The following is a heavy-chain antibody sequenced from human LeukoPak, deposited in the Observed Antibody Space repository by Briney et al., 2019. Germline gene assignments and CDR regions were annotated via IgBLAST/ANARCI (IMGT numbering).Heavy chain of an antibody. CDR2: ISGSGGST. Sequence: PGGSLRLSCAASGFTFSSYAMSWVRQAPGKGLEWVSAISGSGGSTYYADSVKGRFTISRDNSKNTLYLQMNSLRAEDTAVYYCAKAYHPYYDFWSGYGSYFDYWGQGTLVTVSS. J-gene: IGHJ4*02. V-gene: IGHV3-23*01. D-gene: IGHD3-3*01. CDR3: AKAYHPYYDFWSGYGSYFDY. CDR1: GFTFSSYA.